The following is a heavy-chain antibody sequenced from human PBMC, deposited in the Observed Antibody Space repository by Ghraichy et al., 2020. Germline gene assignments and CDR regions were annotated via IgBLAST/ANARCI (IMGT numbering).Heavy chain of an antibody. D-gene: IGHD1/OR15-1a*01. CDR1: GLTVSGNS. CDR3: ARMLWDNYYYFDY. CDR2: IYGDGTT. Sequence: GGSLRLSCAASGLTVSGNSMSWVRQAPGKGLQWVSIIYGDGTTYYADSVKGRFTISRDNSKNTLFLQMNSLRADDTAVYYCARMLWDNYYYFDYWGRGTLATVSS. J-gene: IGHJ4*02. V-gene: IGHV3-53*01.